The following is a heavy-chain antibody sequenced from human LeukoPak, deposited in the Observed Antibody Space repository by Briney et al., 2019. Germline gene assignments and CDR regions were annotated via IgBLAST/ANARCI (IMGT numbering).Heavy chain of an antibody. CDR2: ISSSSSYI. V-gene: IGHV3-23*01. Sequence: GGSLRLSCAASGFTFSSYAMGWVRQAPGKGLEWVSSISSSSSYIYYADSVKGRFTISRDNSKNTLYLQMNSLRAEDTAVYYCATTGYSSRSYWGQGTLVTVSS. CDR3: ATTGYSSRSY. J-gene: IGHJ4*02. CDR1: GFTFSSYA. D-gene: IGHD6-13*01.